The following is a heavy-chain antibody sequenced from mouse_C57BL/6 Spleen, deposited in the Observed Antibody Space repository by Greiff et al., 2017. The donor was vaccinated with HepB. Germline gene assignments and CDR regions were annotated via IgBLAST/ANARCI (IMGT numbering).Heavy chain of an antibody. D-gene: IGHD2-4*01. V-gene: IGHV1-64*01. CDR3: ARQDYDERTWFAY. J-gene: IGHJ3*01. CDR2: IHPNSGST. CDR1: GYTFTSYW. Sequence: QVHVKQPGAELVKPGASVKLSCKASGYTFTSYWMHWVKQRPGQGLEWIGMIHPNSGSTNYNEKFKSKATLTVDKSSSTAYMQLSSLTSEDSAVYYCARQDYDERTWFAYWGQGTLVTVSA.